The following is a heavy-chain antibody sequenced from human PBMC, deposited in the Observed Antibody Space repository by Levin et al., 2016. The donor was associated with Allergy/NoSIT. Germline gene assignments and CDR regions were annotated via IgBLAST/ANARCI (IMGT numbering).Heavy chain of an antibody. J-gene: IGHJ1*01. V-gene: IGHV3-21*05. CDR2: IDDSGSET. Sequence: GGSLRLSCAASGFTFSSYAMSWVRQAPGKGLEWVSYIDDSGSETYYGGSVKGRFTISRDNAKNSLFLQMNSLRAEDTAIYYCAKVGRRATEGYWGQGTLVTVSS. CDR3: AKVGRRATEGY. D-gene: IGHD5-12*01. CDR1: GFTFSSYA.